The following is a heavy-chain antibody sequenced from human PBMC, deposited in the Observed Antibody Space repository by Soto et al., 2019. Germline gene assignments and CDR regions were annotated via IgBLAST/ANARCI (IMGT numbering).Heavy chain of an antibody. D-gene: IGHD6-13*01. J-gene: IGHJ4*02. CDR2: INAGNGNT. CDR3: ARGIATYYFDY. Sequence: GASVKVSCKASGYTFTSYAMHWVRQAPGQRLEWVGWINAGNGNTKYSQKFQGRVTITRDTSASTAYMELSSLRSEDTAVYYCARGIATYYFDYWGQGTLVTVSS. V-gene: IGHV1-3*01. CDR1: GYTFTSYA.